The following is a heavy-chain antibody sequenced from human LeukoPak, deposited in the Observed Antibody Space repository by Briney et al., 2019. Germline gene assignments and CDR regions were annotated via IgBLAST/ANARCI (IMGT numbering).Heavy chain of an antibody. V-gene: IGHV3-21*01. CDR1: GFTFSSYS. CDR3: ARAPFGGVTFDP. J-gene: IGHJ5*02. D-gene: IGHD2-8*02. Sequence: PGGSLGLSCAASGFTFSSYSMNWVRQAPGKGLEWVSSISSSSSYIYYADSVKGRFTISRDNAKNSLYLQMNSLRAEDTAVYYCARAPFGGVTFDPWGQGTLVTVSS. CDR2: ISSSSSYI.